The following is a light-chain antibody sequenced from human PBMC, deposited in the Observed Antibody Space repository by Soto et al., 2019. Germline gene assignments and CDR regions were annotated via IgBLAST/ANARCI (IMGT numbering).Light chain of an antibody. CDR2: DND. Sequence: QSVLTQPPSLSAAPRQKVTISCSGSSSNIGNNYVSWYQVLPGAAPKLLIYDNDKRPSGIPGRFSGSTSDTSATLGITGLMTGDEADYYCGTWDSSLNGVVFGGGTKLTVL. CDR3: GTWDSSLNGVV. J-gene: IGLJ2*01. CDR1: SSNIGNNY. V-gene: IGLV1-51*01.